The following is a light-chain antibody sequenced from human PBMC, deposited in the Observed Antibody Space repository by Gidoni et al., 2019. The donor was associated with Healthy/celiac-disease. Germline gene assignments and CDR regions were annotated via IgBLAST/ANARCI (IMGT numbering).Light chain of an antibody. J-gene: IGKJ4*01. CDR1: QSISSY. CDR3: QQSYSTLGLT. CDR2: AAS. Sequence: SQRTQSQPSLSASVGDRVTITCRASQSISSYLNWYQQKPGKAPKLLIYAASSLQSGVPSRFSGSGSGTDFTLTIISLQPEDFATYYCQQSYSTLGLTFGGGTKVEIK. V-gene: IGKV1-39*01.